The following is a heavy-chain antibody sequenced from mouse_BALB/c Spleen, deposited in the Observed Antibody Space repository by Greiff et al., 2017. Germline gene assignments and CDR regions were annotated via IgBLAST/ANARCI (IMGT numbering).Heavy chain of an antibody. D-gene: IGHD1-1*02. J-gene: IGHJ4*01. Sequence: DVKLVESGTVLARPGASVKMSCKASGYTFTSYWMHWVKQRPGQGLEWIGAIYPGNSDTSYNQKFKGKAKLTAVTSTSTAYMELSSLTNEDSAVYYCTGGSLYAMDYWGQGTSVTVSS. CDR2: IYPGNSDT. V-gene: IGHV1-5*01. CDR3: TGGSLYAMDY. CDR1: GYTFTSYW.